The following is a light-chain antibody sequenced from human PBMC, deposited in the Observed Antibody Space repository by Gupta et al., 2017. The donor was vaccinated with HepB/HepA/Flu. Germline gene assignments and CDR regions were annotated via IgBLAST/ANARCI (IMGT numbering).Light chain of an antibody. CDR3: AAGDDTLNGYV. CDR1: ISNLGSNT. CDR2: DNN. J-gene: IGLJ1*01. V-gene: IGLV1-44*01. Sequence: GSISNLGSNTVNWYQQLPGTAPKLLIYDNNQRPSGVPDRISGSKSGTSAALAISGLQSEDEADYYCAAGDDTLNGYVFGTGTKVTVL.